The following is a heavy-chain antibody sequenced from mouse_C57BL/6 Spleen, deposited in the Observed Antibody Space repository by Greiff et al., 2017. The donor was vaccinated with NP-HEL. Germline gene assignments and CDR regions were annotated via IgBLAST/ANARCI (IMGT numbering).Heavy chain of an antibody. J-gene: IGHJ2*01. V-gene: IGHV1-85*01. CDR3: AREDLTTVVATESFDY. D-gene: IGHD1-1*01. Sequence: QVQLKESGPELVKPGASVKLSCKASGYTFTSYDINWVKQRPGQGLEWIGWIYPRDGSTKYNEKFKGKATLTVDTSSSTAYMELHSLTSEDSAVYFCAREDLTTVVATESFDYWGQGTTLTVSS. CDR1: GYTFTSYD. CDR2: IYPRDGST.